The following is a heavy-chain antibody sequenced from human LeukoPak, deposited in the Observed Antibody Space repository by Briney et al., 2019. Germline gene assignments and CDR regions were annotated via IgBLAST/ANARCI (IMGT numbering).Heavy chain of an antibody. Sequence: SETLSLTCNVSGYSISSGYYWGWIRQPPGKGLEWIGSIHHSGSTYYNPSLKSRITISVDTSKNQFSLKLSSVTAADTAVYYCARDMVTPGPIYYYYMDVWGKGTTVTVSS. CDR3: ARDMVTPGPIYYYYMDV. D-gene: IGHD5-18*01. V-gene: IGHV4-38-2*02. J-gene: IGHJ6*03. CDR2: IHHSGST. CDR1: GYSISSGYY.